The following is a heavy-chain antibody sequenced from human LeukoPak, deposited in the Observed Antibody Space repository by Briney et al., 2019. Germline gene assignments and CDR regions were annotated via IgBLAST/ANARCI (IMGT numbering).Heavy chain of an antibody. V-gene: IGHV4-34*01. D-gene: IGHD2-2*01. CDR1: GWSFNDHY. CDR3: ARGQVPAARGYNWFDP. Sequence: PSETPAPHCAVYGWSFNDHYWNLIPHPPRKGLGWIGEINARGDTNYNPSLKSRVTISVDTSKKQFSLRLTSMIAADTALYYCARGQVPAARGYNWFDPWGQGTLVTVSS. J-gene: IGHJ5*02. CDR2: INARGDT.